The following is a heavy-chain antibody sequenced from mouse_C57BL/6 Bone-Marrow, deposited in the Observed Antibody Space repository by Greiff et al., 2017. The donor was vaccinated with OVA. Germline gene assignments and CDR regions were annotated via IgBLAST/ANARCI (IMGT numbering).Heavy chain of an antibody. CDR1: GYTFTSYW. CDR3: ARDMGWCHPWFAY. Sequence: QVQLQQPGAELVRPGSSVKLSCKASGYTFTSYWMDWVKQRPGQGLEWIGNIYPSDSETHYNQKFKDKATLTVDKSSSTAYMQLSSLTSEDSAVYYCARDMGWCHPWFAYWGQGTLVTVSA. D-gene: IGHD1-1*02. J-gene: IGHJ3*01. CDR2: IYPSDSET. V-gene: IGHV1-61*01.